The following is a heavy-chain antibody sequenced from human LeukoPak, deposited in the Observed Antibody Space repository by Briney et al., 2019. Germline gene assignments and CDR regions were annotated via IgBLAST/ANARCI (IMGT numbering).Heavy chain of an antibody. D-gene: IGHD3-10*01. CDR3: ARDRELGY. J-gene: IGHJ4*02. Sequence: SETLSLTCTVSGGSISSSSYYWGWIRQPPGKGLEWIGSIYYGGSTYYNPSLKSRVTISVDTSKNQFSLKLSSVTAADTAVYYCARDRELGYWGQGALVTVSS. V-gene: IGHV4-39*02. CDR1: GGSISSSSYY. CDR2: IYYGGST.